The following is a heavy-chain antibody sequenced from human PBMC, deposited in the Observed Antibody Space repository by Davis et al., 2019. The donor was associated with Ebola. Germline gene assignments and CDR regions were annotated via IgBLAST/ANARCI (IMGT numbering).Heavy chain of an antibody. CDR1: GYTFTSYD. V-gene: IGHV1-8*01. CDR3: ARMFGELLYYGMDV. Sequence: AASVKVSCKASGYTFTSYDINWVRQATGQGLEWMGWMNPNSGNTGYAQKFQGRVTMTRNTSISTAYMELSSLRSEDTAVYYCARMFGELLYYGMDVWGKGTTVTVSS. D-gene: IGHD3-10*02. CDR2: MNPNSGNT. J-gene: IGHJ6*04.